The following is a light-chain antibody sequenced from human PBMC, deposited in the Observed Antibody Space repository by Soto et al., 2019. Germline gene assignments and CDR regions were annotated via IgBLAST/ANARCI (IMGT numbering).Light chain of an antibody. CDR2: DAS. J-gene: IGKJ1*01. CDR3: QQYKSYRT. Sequence: DIQMTQPPSTLSASVGDRVTITCRASQSISSWLAWYQQKPGKAPNLLIYDASTLESGVPSRFSGSGSGTEFTLTISSLQPDDFATYYCQQYKSYRTFGQGTKVDIK. CDR1: QSISSW. V-gene: IGKV1-5*01.